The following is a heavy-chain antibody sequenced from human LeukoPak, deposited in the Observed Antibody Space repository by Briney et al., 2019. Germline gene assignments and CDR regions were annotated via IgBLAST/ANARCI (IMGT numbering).Heavy chain of an antibody. CDR2: IYYSGST. V-gene: IGHV4-31*03. J-gene: IGHJ5*02. CDR1: GGSISSGGYY. D-gene: IGHD3-10*01. Sequence: KTSQTLSLTCTVSGGSISSGGYYWSWIRQHPGKGLEWIGYIYYSGSTYYNPSLKSRVTISVDTSKNQFSLKLSSVTAADTAVYYCARDSSWEDGSGKGFDPWSQGTLVTVSS. CDR3: ARDSSWEDGSGKGFDP.